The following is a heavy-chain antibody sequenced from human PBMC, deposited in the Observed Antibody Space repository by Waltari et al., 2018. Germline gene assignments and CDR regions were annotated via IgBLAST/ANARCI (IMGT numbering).Heavy chain of an antibody. CDR1: GYTFTGHY. CDR3: ARGDPEYSSSHFDY. D-gene: IGHD6-6*01. Sequence: QVQLVQSGAEVKKPGASVKVSCKASGYTFTGHYLHWVRQAPGQGLEWMGRINPNSGGTNYAQKFQGRVTMTRDTSISTAYMELSRLRSDDTAVYYCARGDPEYSSSHFDYWGQGTLVTVSS. V-gene: IGHV1-2*06. J-gene: IGHJ4*02. CDR2: INPNSGGT.